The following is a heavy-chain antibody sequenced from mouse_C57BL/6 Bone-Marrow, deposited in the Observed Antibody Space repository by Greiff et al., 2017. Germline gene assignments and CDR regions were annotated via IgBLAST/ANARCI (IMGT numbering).Heavy chain of an antibody. Sequence: QVQLQQSGAELVKPGASVKMSCKASGYTFTSYAMHWVKQSHGKSLEWIGYINPYSGDTKYNQKFKDKATLTAEKSSSTAYMKLISLTSEDSAVYYGAKKGYSNGDNSDYWGQGTTLTVSS. V-gene: IGHV1S26*01. CDR1: GYTFTSYA. CDR3: AKKGYSNGDNSDY. CDR2: INPYSGDT. J-gene: IGHJ2*01. D-gene: IGHD2-5*01.